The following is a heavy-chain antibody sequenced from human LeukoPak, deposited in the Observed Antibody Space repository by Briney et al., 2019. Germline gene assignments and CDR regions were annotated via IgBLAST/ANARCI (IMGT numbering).Heavy chain of an antibody. Sequence: GGSLRLSCAASGFTFSSYAMSWVRQAPGKGLEWVSAISGSGGSTYYADSVKGRFTISRDNSKNTLYLQMNSLGAEDTAVYYCAKPIYSSGWYSDYWGQGTLVTVSS. J-gene: IGHJ4*02. CDR2: ISGSGGST. CDR3: AKPIYSSGWYSDY. D-gene: IGHD6-19*01. V-gene: IGHV3-23*01. CDR1: GFTFSSYA.